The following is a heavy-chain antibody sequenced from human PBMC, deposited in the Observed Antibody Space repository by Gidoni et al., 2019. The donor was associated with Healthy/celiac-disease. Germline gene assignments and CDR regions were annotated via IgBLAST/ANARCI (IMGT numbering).Heavy chain of an antibody. V-gene: IGHV3-74*01. J-gene: IGHJ6*02. CDR3: ARDQRFLEWLYGMDV. CDR1: GFTLRSYW. CDR2: INSDGSST. Sequence: EVQLVESGGGLVQPGGSLRLSCAAYGFTLRSYWMHWVRQAPGKGLVWVSRINSDGSSTSYADSVKGRFTISRDNAKNTLYLQMNSLRAEDTAVYYCARDQRFLEWLYGMDVWGQGTTVTVSS. D-gene: IGHD3-3*01.